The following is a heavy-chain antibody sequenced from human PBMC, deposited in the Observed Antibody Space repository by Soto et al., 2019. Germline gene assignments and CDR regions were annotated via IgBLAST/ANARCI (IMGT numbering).Heavy chain of an antibody. CDR3: AFFVVAGITYYFDS. Sequence: SGPTPINPTQTLTLTCTFSGFSLSTSGVGVGLIRQPPGKALEWLTFIYWDDDKLNSPFLKSRLTITKDTSKNQVGLTMTNMDPVDTATYYCAFFVVAGITYYFDSCGQGTPVPVSS. D-gene: IGHD2-15*01. CDR2: IYWDDDK. V-gene: IGHV2-5*02. CDR1: GFSLSTSGVG. J-gene: IGHJ4*02.